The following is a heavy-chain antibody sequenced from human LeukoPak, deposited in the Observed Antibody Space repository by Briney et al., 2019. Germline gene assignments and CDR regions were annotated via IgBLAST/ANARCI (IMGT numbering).Heavy chain of an antibody. D-gene: IGHD6-6*01. V-gene: IGHV3-20*04. Sequence: GGSLRLSCAASGFTFDDYGMSWVRQAPGKGLEWVSGINWNGGSTGYADSVKGRFTISRDNAKNSLYLQMNSLRAEDTAVYYCTRDYSSSSEPPFQHWGQGTLVTVSS. CDR1: GFTFDDYG. CDR3: TRDYSSSSEPPFQH. J-gene: IGHJ1*01. CDR2: INWNGGST.